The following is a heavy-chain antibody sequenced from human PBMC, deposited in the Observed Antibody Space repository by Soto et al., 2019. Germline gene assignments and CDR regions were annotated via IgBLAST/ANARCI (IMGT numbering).Heavy chain of an antibody. CDR3: ARDPHLIYCSGGSCYSYYYGMDV. D-gene: IGHD2-15*01. CDR2: ISSSGSTI. Sequence: PVGSLRLSCAASGFTFSSYEMNWVRQAPGKGLEWVSYISSSGSTIYYADSVKGRFTISRDNAKNSLYLQMNSLRAEDTAVYYCARDPHLIYCSGGSCYSYYYGMDVWGQGTTVTVSS. CDR1: GFTFSSYE. J-gene: IGHJ6*02. V-gene: IGHV3-48*03.